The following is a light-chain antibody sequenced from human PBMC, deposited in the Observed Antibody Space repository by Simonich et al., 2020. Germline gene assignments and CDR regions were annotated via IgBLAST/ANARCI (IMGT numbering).Light chain of an antibody. Sequence: QSALTQPASVSGSPGQSITISCTGTSSDVGSYNLVSWYQQHPGKAPKLMIYVVSKRPSGVSNRFSGSKSGNTASLTISGLQAEDEADYYCSSYTSSSPWVFGGGTKLTVL. J-gene: IGLJ3*02. V-gene: IGLV2-14*02. CDR1: SSDVGSYNL. CDR2: VVS. CDR3: SSYTSSSPWV.